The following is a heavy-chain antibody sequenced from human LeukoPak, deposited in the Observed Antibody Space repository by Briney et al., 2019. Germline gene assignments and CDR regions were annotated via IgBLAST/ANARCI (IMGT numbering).Heavy chain of an antibody. J-gene: IGHJ6*03. V-gene: IGHV1-2*02. Sequence: GASVKVSCKASGYTFTGYYMHWVRQAPGQGLEWMGWINPNSGGTNYAQKFQGRVTMTRDTSISAAYMELSRLRSDDTAVYYCARTDSTEYSSDYYYYYYMDVWGKGTAVTVSS. CDR1: GYTFTGYY. CDR2: INPNSGGT. D-gene: IGHD5-18*01. CDR3: ARTDSTEYSSDYYYYYYMDV.